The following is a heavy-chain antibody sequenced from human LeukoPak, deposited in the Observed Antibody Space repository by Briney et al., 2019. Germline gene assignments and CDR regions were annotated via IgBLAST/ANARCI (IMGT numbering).Heavy chain of an antibody. V-gene: IGHV4-59*01. CDR1: GGSISSYY. CDR3: ARDNPHSSGWYTGYYYGMDV. CDR2: IYYSGST. J-gene: IGHJ6*02. D-gene: IGHD6-19*01. Sequence: SETLSLTCTVSGGSISSYYWSWIRQPPGKGLEWIGYIYYSGSTNYNPSLKSRVTISVDTSKNQFSLKLSSVTAADTAVYYCARDNPHSSGWYTGYYYGMDVWGRGTTVTVSS.